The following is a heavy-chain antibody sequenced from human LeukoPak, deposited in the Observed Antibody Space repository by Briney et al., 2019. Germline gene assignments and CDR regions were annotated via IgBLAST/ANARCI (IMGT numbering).Heavy chain of an antibody. V-gene: IGHV3-33*01. Sequence: GRSLRLSCAASGFTFSSYGMHWVRQAPGKGLEWVAVIWYDGSNKYYADSVKGRFTISRDNSRNTLYLQMNSLRAEDTAVYYCATWAATILGTDYWGQGTLVTVSS. CDR2: IWYDGSNK. J-gene: IGHJ4*02. CDR3: ATWAATILGTDY. D-gene: IGHD3-3*01. CDR1: GFTFSSYG.